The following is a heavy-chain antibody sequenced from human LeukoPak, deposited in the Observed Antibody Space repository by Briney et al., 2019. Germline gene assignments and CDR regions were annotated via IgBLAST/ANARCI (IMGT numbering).Heavy chain of an antibody. V-gene: IGHV1-18*04. Sequence: VASVKVSCTASGYAFSDHGVNWVRQAPGQGLEWMGWISGYNGHTSYAQKFQGRVMVTTDGSTNTAYLELRSLRSDDTAVYYCARVPNPRNTYGYNDKWGQGTLVTVSS. D-gene: IGHD5-18*01. CDR3: ARVPNPRNTYGYNDK. CDR2: ISGYNGHT. J-gene: IGHJ4*02. CDR1: GYAFSDHG.